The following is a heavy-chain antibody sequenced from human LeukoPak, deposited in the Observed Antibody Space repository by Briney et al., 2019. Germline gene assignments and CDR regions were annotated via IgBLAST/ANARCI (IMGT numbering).Heavy chain of an antibody. V-gene: IGHV1-18*01. Sequence: ASVKVSCKAPGYTFTSYGISWVRQAPGKGLEWMGGFDPEDGETIYAQKFQGRVTMTEDTSTSTAYMELRSLRSDDTAVYYCARGSRRFGELYDAFDIWGQGTMVTVSS. CDR2: FDPEDGET. CDR1: GYTFTSYG. D-gene: IGHD3-10*01. CDR3: ARGSRRFGELYDAFDI. J-gene: IGHJ3*02.